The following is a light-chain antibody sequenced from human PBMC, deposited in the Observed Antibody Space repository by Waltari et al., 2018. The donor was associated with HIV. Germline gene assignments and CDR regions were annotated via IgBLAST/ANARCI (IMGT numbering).Light chain of an antibody. V-gene: IGKV3-20*01. CDR1: QTISSTY. Sequence: EIALPQSPGTLYLSQGERATLACRASQTISSTYLAWSQKKPGQAPRLLIYGAASRATGIPDRFSGSGSGTDFTLTISSLEPEDCAVYYCQQYIGSPRTFGQGTKVELK. J-gene: IGKJ1*01. CDR2: GAA. CDR3: QQYIGSPRT.